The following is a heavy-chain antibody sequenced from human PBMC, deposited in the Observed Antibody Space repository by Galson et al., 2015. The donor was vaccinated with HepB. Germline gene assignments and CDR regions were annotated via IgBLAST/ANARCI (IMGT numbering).Heavy chain of an antibody. J-gene: IGHJ4*02. CDR1: GFTVSSNY. CDR2: ICSGGST. CDR3: ALVYAIRDY. D-gene: IGHD2-8*01. V-gene: IGHV3-66*01. Sequence: SLRLSCAASGFTVSSNYMSWVRQAPGKGLEWVSVICSGGSTYYADSVKSRFTISRDNSKNTLYLQMNSLRAEDTAVYYCALVYAIRDYWGQGTLVTVSS.